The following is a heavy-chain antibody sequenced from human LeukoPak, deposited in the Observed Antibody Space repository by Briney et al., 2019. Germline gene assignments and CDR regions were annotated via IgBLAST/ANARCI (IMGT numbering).Heavy chain of an antibody. D-gene: IGHD3-10*01. V-gene: IGHV1-2*02. Sequence: ASVKVSCKPSGYTFTGYYVHWVRQAPGQGLEWMAWINPNSGGTNYAQKSQGRVTMTRDTSISTAYMELSRLRSDDTAVYYCARGMVRGVHAMDVWGQGTTVTVSS. J-gene: IGHJ6*02. CDR1: GYTFTGYY. CDR2: INPNSGGT. CDR3: ARGMVRGVHAMDV.